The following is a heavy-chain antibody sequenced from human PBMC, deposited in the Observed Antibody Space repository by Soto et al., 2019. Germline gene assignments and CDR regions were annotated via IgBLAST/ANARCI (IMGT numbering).Heavy chain of an antibody. CDR3: ARDWSRSLDIVHIVVVTVPIGY. CDR2: INPSGGST. J-gene: IGHJ4*02. D-gene: IGHD2-21*02. V-gene: IGHV1-46*01. CDR1: GYTFTSYY. Sequence: ASVKVSCKASGYTFTSYYMHWVRQAPGQGLEWMGIINPSGGSTSYAQKFQGRVTMTRDTSTSTVYMELSSLRSEDTAVYYCARDWSRSLDIVHIVVVTVPIGYWGQGTLVTVSS.